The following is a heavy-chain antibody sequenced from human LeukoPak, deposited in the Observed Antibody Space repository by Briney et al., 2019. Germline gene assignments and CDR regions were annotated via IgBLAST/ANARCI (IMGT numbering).Heavy chain of an antibody. V-gene: IGHV3-30-3*01. CDR3: ARNYDYGDY. CDR1: GFTFSSYA. D-gene: IGHD3-10*01. CDR2: ISYDGSNK. Sequence: TGRSLRLSCAASGFTFSSYAMHWVRQAPGKGLEWVAVISYDGSNKYYADSVKGRFTISGDNSKNTLYLQMNSLRAEDTAVYYCARNYDYGDYWGQGTLVTVSS. J-gene: IGHJ4*02.